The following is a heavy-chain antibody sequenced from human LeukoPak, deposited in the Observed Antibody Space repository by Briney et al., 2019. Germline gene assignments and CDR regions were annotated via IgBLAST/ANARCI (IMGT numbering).Heavy chain of an antibody. CDR3: ARLLEGYGSGVDY. D-gene: IGHD3-10*01. V-gene: IGHV1-2*06. J-gene: IGHJ4*02. CDR1: GYTFTGYY. CDR2: INPNSGGT. Sequence: ASVKVSCKASGYTFTGYYMHWVRQAPGQGLEWMGRINPNSGGTNYAQKFQGRVTMTRDTSISTAYMELSRLRSDDKAVYYCARLLEGYGSGVDYWGQGTLVTVSS.